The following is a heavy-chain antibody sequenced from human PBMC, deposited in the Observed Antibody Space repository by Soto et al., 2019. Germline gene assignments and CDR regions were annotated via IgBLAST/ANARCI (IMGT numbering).Heavy chain of an antibody. CDR1: GDSISSYS. J-gene: IGHJ4*02. Sequence: SETLSLTCPVSGDSISSYSWSWIRQPPGKGLEWIGNIHYNGNTKYNPSLKSRVTMSVDTSKNQFSLKLISVTAADTAVYYCAREGNLGRWLQPLDYWGQGTLVTVSS. CDR3: AREGNLGRWLQPLDY. D-gene: IGHD5-12*01. V-gene: IGHV4-59*01. CDR2: IHYNGNT.